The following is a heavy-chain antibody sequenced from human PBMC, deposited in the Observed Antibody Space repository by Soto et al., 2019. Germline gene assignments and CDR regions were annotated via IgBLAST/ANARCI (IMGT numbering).Heavy chain of an antibody. Sequence: PSETLSLTCAVYGGSFSGYYWSWIRQPPGKGLEWIGEINHSGSTNCNPSLKSRVTISVDTSKNQFSLKLSSVTAADTAVYYCARVTWDLSWNYDSGAFDIWGQGTVVTVSS. V-gene: IGHV4-34*01. CDR2: INHSGST. CDR3: ARVTWDLSWNYDSGAFDI. CDR1: GGSFSGYY. D-gene: IGHD1-7*01. J-gene: IGHJ3*02.